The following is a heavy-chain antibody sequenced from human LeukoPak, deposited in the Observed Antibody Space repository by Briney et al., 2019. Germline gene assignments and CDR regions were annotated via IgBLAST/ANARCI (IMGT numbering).Heavy chain of an antibody. J-gene: IGHJ5*02. CDR1: GGTFSSYA. CDR3: ASSVAGKGDWFDP. D-gene: IGHD6-19*01. Sequence: SVKVSCKASGGTFSSYAISWVRQAPGQGLEWMGRIIPIFGTADYAQKFQGRVTITTDGSTSTAYMELSSLRSEDTAVYYCASSVAGKGDWFDPWGQGTLVTVSS. CDR2: IIPIFGTA. V-gene: IGHV1-69*05.